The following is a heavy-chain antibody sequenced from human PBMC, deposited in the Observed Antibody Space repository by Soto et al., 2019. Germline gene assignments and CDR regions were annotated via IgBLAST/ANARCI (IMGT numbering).Heavy chain of an antibody. V-gene: IGHV4-61*01. CDR3: AREGKTVTFDY. CDR1: GGSVSSGFYY. D-gene: IGHD4-17*01. CDR2: IYYSGST. J-gene: IGHJ4*02. Sequence: SETLSLTCTVSGGSVSSGFYYWSWIRQPPGKGLEWIGYIYYSGSTNYNPSLKSRVTISVDTSKNQFSLKLSSVTAADTAVYYCAREGKTVTFDYWGQGTLVTVSS.